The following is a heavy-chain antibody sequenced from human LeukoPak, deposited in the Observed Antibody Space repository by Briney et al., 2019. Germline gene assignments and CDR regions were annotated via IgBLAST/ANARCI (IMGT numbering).Heavy chain of an antibody. D-gene: IGHD1-26*01. CDR2: ISGSGGST. J-gene: IGHJ6*02. Sequence: GGSLRLSCAASGFTFSSYAMSWVRQAPGKGLEWVSAISGSGGSTYYADSVKGRFTISRDNSENTLYLQMNSLRAEDTAVYYCAKDRWELLPPKGMDVWGQGTTVTVSS. V-gene: IGHV3-23*01. CDR3: AKDRWELLPPKGMDV. CDR1: GFTFSSYA.